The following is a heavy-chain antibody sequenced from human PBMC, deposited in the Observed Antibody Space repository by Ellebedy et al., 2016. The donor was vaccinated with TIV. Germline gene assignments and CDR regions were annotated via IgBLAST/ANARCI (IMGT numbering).Heavy chain of an antibody. CDR1: GFTFNSYS. J-gene: IGHJ4*02. Sequence: PGGSLRLSCATSGFTFNSYSMNRVRQAPGKGLEWVSSISPSSSQVYYADSVKGRFTISRDNAKNSLYLEMSSLRVEDTAVYHCARAIVEASVGIKRVDGDYWGQGTLVTVSS. D-gene: IGHD1-26*01. V-gene: IGHV3-21*01. CDR3: ARAIVEASVGIKRVDGDY. CDR2: ISPSSSQV.